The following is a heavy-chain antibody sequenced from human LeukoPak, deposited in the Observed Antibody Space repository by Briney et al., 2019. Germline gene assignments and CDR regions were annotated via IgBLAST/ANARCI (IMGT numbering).Heavy chain of an antibody. CDR2: VYPWESDT. Sequence: GEALMISWKGSGYSFNSYWLGWVRPMPGKGLGGVGIVYPWESDTRYRPSFQGQVTLSPDKSISPAYLQWSSLKASDTAIYYCARACSTTGCSTGDAFDIWGQGTMVTVSS. D-gene: IGHD2-2*01. CDR1: GYSFNSYW. V-gene: IGHV5-51*01. J-gene: IGHJ3*02. CDR3: ARACSTTGCSTGDAFDI.